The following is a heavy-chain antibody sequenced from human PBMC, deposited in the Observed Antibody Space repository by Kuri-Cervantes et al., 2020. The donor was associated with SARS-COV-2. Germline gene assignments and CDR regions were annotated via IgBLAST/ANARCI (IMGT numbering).Heavy chain of an antibody. Sequence: GESLQISCKASGFRFGIHAMHWVRQAPGKGLEWLSFISFDGDKTYYADSVRGRFTISRDNSENTVSLQMNSLIPEDTAVYYCARDRETTWYYGMDVWGQGTTVTVSS. CDR2: ISFDGDKT. J-gene: IGHJ6*02. D-gene: IGHD1-14*01. CDR1: GFRFGIHA. CDR3: ARDRETTWYYGMDV. V-gene: IGHV3-30-3*01.